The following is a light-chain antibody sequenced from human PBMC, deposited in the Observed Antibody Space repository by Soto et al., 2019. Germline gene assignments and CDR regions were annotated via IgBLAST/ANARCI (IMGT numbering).Light chain of an antibody. CDR1: QSISKW. Sequence: DIQMAQSPSALSASVGDRVTITCRASQSISKWLAWYQQKPGTAPKLLIYDASNLESGVPSRFSGSGSGTEITLTIRSLQPDDFATYYCQQYDSYSPLTFGGGTKVDI. J-gene: IGKJ4*01. V-gene: IGKV1-5*01. CDR3: QQYDSYSPLT. CDR2: DAS.